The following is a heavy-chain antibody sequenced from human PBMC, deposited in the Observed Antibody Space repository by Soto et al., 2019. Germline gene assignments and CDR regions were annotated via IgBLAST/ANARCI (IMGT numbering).Heavy chain of an antibody. D-gene: IGHD6-13*01. Sequence: SETLSLTCTVSGASMNSYHWSWIRQPAGKGLEWIGHIHSSRSTNYNPSLKSRVTMSVDTSKNQFSLRLMSLTAADTAVYYCARDQGVAAAGITWFDPWGQGSLVTVSS. CDR3: ARDQGVAAAGITWFDP. J-gene: IGHJ5*02. CDR1: GASMNSYH. V-gene: IGHV4-4*07. CDR2: IHSSRST.